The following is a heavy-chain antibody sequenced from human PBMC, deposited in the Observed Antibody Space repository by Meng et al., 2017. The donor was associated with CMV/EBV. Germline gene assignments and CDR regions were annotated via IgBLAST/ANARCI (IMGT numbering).Heavy chain of an antibody. CDR3: AREDETLVYLDD. J-gene: IGHJ4*02. D-gene: IGHD1-14*01. CDR1: GFTFSKYW. Sequence: SCTTSGFTFSKYWMHWVRQVPGKGLIWVSRISNDGAQTFYADFVRGRFTISRDSAENTLYLQMSSLRADDTAIYYCAREDETLVYLDDWGQGTLVTVSS. CDR2: ISNDGAQT. V-gene: IGHV3-74*01.